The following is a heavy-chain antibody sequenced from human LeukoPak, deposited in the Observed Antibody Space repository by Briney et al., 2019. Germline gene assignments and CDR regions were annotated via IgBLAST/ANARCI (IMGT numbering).Heavy chain of an antibody. CDR1: GASVSSVSDY. D-gene: IGHD3-22*01. CDR3: ARHDYDSTGSYWGYYFDY. CDR2: IIYGGRT. J-gene: IGHJ4*02. V-gene: IGHV4-39*01. Sequence: SETLSLTCSVSGASVSSVSDYWGWFRQSPGVGLEWIGSIIYGGRTYYNPSLKSRVTMSVDTSKNQFSLKMRSVTAADTAVYYCARHDYDSTGSYWGYYFDYWGQGTLVTVSS.